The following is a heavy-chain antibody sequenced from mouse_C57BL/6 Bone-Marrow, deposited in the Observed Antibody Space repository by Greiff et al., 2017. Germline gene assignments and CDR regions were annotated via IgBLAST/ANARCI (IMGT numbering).Heavy chain of an antibody. V-gene: IGHV14-4*01. CDR3: TTEPLYGPNAY. D-gene: IGHD1-1*02. Sequence: VQLQQSGAELVRPGASVKLSCTASGFNIKDDYMHWVKQRPEQGLEWIGWIDPENGDTEYASKFQGKATITADTSSNTAYLQLSSLTSEDTAVAYCTTEPLYGPNAYWGQGTLVTVSA. CDR2: IDPENGDT. CDR1: GFNIKDDY. J-gene: IGHJ3*01.